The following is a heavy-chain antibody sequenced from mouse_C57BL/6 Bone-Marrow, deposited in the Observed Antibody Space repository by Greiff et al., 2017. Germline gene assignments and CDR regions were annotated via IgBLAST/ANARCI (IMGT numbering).Heavy chain of an antibody. D-gene: IGHD1-1*01. Sequence: QVQLQQSGAELVKPGASVKLSCQASGYTFTSYWMHWVKQRPGQGLEWIGMIHPNSGSTNYNEKFKSKATLTVDKSSSTAYMQLSSLTSEDSAVYYCAREGSSYDWYCDVWGTGTTVTVSS. J-gene: IGHJ1*03. CDR2: IHPNSGST. CDR3: AREGSSYDWYCDV. CDR1: GYTFTSYW. V-gene: IGHV1-64*01.